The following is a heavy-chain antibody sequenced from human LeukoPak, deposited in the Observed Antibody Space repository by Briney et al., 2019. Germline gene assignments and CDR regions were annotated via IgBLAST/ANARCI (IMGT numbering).Heavy chain of an antibody. CDR1: GGSISSWSYF. CDR3: ARRSGSGDSRRPFDY. Sequence: SGTLSLTCTVSGGSISSWSYFWGWIRQPPGKGLEWIGTIDYSGSTYHNPSLKSRVSISVDTSKNQFSLKVSSVTAADTAMYYCARRSGSGDSRRPFDYWGQGTLVTVSS. V-gene: IGHV4-39*01. D-gene: IGHD4-17*01. CDR2: IDYSGST. J-gene: IGHJ4*02.